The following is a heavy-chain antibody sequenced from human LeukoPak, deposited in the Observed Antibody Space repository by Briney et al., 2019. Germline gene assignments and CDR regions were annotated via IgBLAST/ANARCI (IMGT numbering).Heavy chain of an antibody. CDR3: ARSGGPGTYHQLRYNWFDP. Sequence: GGSLRLSCQASELTLSDYNMNGVPQPQGRGREGLSSITPISHSIYYPGAVRGRFTISRDNAKNSLYLQMNRLRGEDTAVYYCARSGGPGTYHQLRYNWFDPWGQGTLVTVS. CDR1: ELTLSDYN. V-gene: IGHV3-21*01. J-gene: IGHJ5*02. CDR2: ITPISHSI. D-gene: IGHD3-10*01.